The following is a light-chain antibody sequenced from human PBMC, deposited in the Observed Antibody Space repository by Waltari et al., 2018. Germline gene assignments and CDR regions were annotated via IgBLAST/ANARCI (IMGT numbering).Light chain of an antibody. CDR1: QSLGGNY. V-gene: IGKV3-20*01. Sequence: TVLTQSPGTLSLSPGERATLSCRASQSLGGNYLVWYQQKPGQPPRLLILGLSRRATGVPDRFSGSGSGTDFTLTITRLEPEDFAVYYCYHHDYSLTFGGGTKVEI. CDR3: YHHDYSLT. J-gene: IGKJ4*01. CDR2: GLS.